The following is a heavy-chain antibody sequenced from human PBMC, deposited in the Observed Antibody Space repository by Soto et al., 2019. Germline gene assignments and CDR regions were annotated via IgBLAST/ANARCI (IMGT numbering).Heavy chain of an antibody. CDR1: GGSISSGGYS. V-gene: IGHV4-30-2*01. J-gene: IGHJ5*02. D-gene: IGHD6-13*01. Sequence: SETLSLTCAVSGGSISSGGYSWSWIRQPPGKGLEWIGYIYHSGSTFYNPSLKSRVTISVDRSKNQFSLKLSSVTAADTAVYYCARGLAAGRSWFDPWGQGTLVTVSS. CDR2: IYHSGST. CDR3: ARGLAAGRSWFDP.